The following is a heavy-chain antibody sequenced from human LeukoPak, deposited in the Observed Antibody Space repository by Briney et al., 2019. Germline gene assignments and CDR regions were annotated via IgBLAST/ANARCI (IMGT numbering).Heavy chain of an antibody. Sequence: GGSLRLSCAASGFTFDDCIMHWVRQAPGNGLEWVSLISWDGISPYYADSVKGRFTVSRDNSQNSLYLQMNSLRSEDTAWYYCARDINTCSSTSCYTSGLGSWGQGTLVTVSS. CDR1: GFTFDDCI. CDR3: ARDINTCSSTSCYTSGLGS. CDR2: ISWDGISP. D-gene: IGHD2-2*02. V-gene: IGHV3-43*01. J-gene: IGHJ5*02.